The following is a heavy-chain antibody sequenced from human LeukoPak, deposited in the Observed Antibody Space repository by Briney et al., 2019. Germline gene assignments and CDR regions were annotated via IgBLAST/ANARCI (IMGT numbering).Heavy chain of an antibody. CDR3: ARDAPWYSSGWYVSNAFDI. J-gene: IGHJ3*02. V-gene: IGHV1-2*02. D-gene: IGHD6-19*01. Sequence: PWASVKVSCRASGYTFTGYYMYWVRQAPGQGLQWMGWINPNSGGTNYAQKFQGRVTMTRDTSISTAYMELSRLRSDDTAVYYCARDAPWYSSGWYVSNAFDIWGQGTMVTVSS. CDR1: GYTFTGYY. CDR2: INPNSGGT.